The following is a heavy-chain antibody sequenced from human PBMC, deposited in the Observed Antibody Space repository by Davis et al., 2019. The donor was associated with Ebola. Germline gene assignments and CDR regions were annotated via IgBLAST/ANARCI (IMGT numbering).Heavy chain of an antibody. D-gene: IGHD2-2*01. J-gene: IGHJ4*02. Sequence: GESLKISCAASGFTFSSYAMSWVRQAPGKGLEWVSAISGSGGSTYYADSVKGRFTISRDNSKNTLYLQMNSLRAEDTAVYYCAKSIVVVPAAMGQALDYWGQGTLVTVSS. CDR1: GFTFSSYA. V-gene: IGHV3-23*01. CDR3: AKSIVVVPAAMGQALDY. CDR2: ISGSGGST.